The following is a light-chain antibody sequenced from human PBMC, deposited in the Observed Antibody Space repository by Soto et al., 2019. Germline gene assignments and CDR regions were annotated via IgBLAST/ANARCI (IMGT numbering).Light chain of an antibody. Sequence: QSALTQPASVSGSPEQSITISCTGTSSDVGLYKYVSWYQQHPGKAPKLIIYDVTNRPSGVSSRFSGSKSGNTASLTISGLLPEDEADYYCMSPTTSVTWVFGGGTKLTVL. CDR1: SSDVGLYKY. CDR2: DVT. CDR3: MSPTTSVTWV. J-gene: IGLJ3*02. V-gene: IGLV2-14*03.